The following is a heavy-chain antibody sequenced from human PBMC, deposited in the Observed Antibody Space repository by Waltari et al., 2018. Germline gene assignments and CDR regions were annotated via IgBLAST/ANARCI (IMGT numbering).Heavy chain of an antibody. D-gene: IGHD2-15*01. CDR2: INHSGST. CDR1: GGSFSGYY. V-gene: IGHV4-34*01. Sequence: QVQLQQWGAGLLKPSETLSLTCAVYGGSFSGYYWSWIRQPPGKGLGWIGEINHSGSTNYNPSLKSRVTISVDTSKNQFSLKLSSVTAADTAVYYCARESIVVVVAATYFDYWGQGTLVTVSS. J-gene: IGHJ4*02. CDR3: ARESIVVVVAATYFDY.